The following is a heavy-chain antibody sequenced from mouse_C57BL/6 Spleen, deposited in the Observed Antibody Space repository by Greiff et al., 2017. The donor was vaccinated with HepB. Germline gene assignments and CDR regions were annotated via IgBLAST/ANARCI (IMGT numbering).Heavy chain of an antibody. D-gene: IGHD1-1*01. CDR1: GFTFSSYA. V-gene: IGHV5-4*01. Sequence: EVQVVESGGGLVKPGGSLKLSCAASGFTFSSYAMSWVRQTPEKRLEWVATISDGGSYTYYPDNVKGRFTISRDNAKNNLYLQMSHLKSEDTAMYYCARAHYYGSSYPYYAMDYWGQGTSVTVSS. CDR2: ISDGGSYT. CDR3: ARAHYYGSSYPYYAMDY. J-gene: IGHJ4*01.